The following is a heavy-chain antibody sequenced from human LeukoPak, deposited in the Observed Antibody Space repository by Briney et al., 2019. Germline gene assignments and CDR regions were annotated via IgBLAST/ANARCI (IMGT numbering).Heavy chain of an antibody. D-gene: IGHD2-2*02. CDR1: GGSISSGGYY. Sequence: SETLSLTCTVSGGSISSGGYYWSWIRQHPGKGLEWIGYIYYSGSTYSNPSLKSRVTISVDTSKNQLSLNLSSVTAADTAAYYCARYCSSTNCYKGGFDPWGQGTLVTVSS. V-gene: IGHV4-31*03. CDR3: ARYCSSTNCYKGGFDP. J-gene: IGHJ5*02. CDR2: IYYSGST.